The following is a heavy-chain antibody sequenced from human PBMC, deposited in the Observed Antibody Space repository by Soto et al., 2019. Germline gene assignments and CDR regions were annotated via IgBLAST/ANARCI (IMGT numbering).Heavy chain of an antibody. D-gene: IGHD5-12*01. Sequence: QVQLVESGGGLVKPGGCLRLSCAASGFTFSDYYMSWIRQAPGKGLEWVSYISSSGRDTNYADSVKGRFTVSRDTAKNSLYLQMNSLRAEDPAVYYCARSLRGYSGYSGYWGQGTLVTVSS. CDR2: ISSSGRDT. CDR1: GFTFSDYY. J-gene: IGHJ4*02. V-gene: IGHV3-11*05. CDR3: ARSLRGYSGYSGY.